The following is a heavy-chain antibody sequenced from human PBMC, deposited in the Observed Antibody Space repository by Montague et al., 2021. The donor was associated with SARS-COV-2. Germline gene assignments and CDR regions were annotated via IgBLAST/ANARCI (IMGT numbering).Heavy chain of an antibody. CDR2: INHSGSA. Sequence: SETLSLTCAVYGGSFSGYYWSWIRQPPGKGLEWIGEINHSGSANYNPSLKSRVTISVDTSKNQFSLKLSSVTAADTAVYYCERVRYYGSGTSLGMDVWGQGTPVTVSS. J-gene: IGHJ6*02. CDR3: ERVRYYGSGTSLGMDV. D-gene: IGHD3-10*01. CDR1: GGSFSGYY. V-gene: IGHV4-34*01.